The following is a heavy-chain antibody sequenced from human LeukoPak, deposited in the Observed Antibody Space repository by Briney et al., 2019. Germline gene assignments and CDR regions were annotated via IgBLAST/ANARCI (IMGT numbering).Heavy chain of an antibody. CDR1: GGTFSSYA. Sequence: ASVKVSCKASGGTFSSYAISWVRQAPGQGLEWMGGIIPIFGTANYAQKFQGRVTITADTSTSTAYMELRSLRSDDTAVYYCARDLEATPFDYWGQGTLVTVSS. CDR3: ARDLEATPFDY. J-gene: IGHJ4*02. D-gene: IGHD5-12*01. V-gene: IGHV1-69*06. CDR2: IIPIFGTA.